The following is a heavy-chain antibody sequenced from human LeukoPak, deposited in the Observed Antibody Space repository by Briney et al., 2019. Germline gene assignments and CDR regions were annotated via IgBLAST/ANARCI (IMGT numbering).Heavy chain of an antibody. CDR3: ARVNDDYGPYYYYYGMDV. D-gene: IGHD4-17*01. Sequence: GGSLRLSCAASGFTFSSYAMHWVRQAPGKGLEWVAVISYDGSNKYYADSVKGRFTISRDNSKNTLYLQMNSLRAEDTAVYYCARVNDDYGPYYYYYGMDVWGQGTTVTVSS. CDR1: GFTFSSYA. V-gene: IGHV3-30-3*01. J-gene: IGHJ6*02. CDR2: ISYDGSNK.